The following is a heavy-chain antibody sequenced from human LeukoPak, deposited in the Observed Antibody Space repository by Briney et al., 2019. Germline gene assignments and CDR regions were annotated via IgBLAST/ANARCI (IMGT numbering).Heavy chain of an antibody. Sequence: GRSLRLSCAASGFTFRSYWMHWVRQAPGKGLVWVSRINSDGSITSDADSVKGRFTISRDNAKNTLFLQMNSLRVEDTAVYHCARSGWTGDAFDIWGQGTMVTVSS. J-gene: IGHJ3*02. V-gene: IGHV3-74*01. CDR1: GFTFRSYW. CDR3: ARSGWTGDAFDI. CDR2: INSDGSIT. D-gene: IGHD6-19*01.